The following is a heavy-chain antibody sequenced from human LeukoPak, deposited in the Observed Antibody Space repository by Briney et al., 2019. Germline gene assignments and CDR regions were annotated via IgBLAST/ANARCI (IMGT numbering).Heavy chain of an antibody. V-gene: IGHV1-8*01. CDR1: GYTFTSYD. J-gene: IGHJ5*02. Sequence: ASVKVSCKASGYTFTSYDINWVRQATGQGLEWMGWMNPNSGNTGYAQKFQGRVIMTRNTSISTAYMELSSLRSEDTAVYYCARRTRPNWFDPWGQGTLVTVSS. CDR3: ARRTRPNWFDP. D-gene: IGHD3/OR15-3a*01. CDR2: MNPNSGNT.